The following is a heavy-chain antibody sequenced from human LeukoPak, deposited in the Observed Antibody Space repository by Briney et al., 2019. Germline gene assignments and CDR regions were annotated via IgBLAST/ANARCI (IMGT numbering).Heavy chain of an antibody. CDR2: IYYTGST. Sequence: SETLSLTCTVSGVSIRSNYWSWVRQPPGKGLEWVGYIYYTGSTKYNPSLKRRVTISVHASRSQLSLKLSSVTAADTAVYYCARGTYYTSPPDLWGQGTMVTVSS. CDR3: ARGTYYTSPPDL. CDR1: GVSIRSNY. J-gene: IGHJ3*01. V-gene: IGHV4-59*01. D-gene: IGHD2-21*01.